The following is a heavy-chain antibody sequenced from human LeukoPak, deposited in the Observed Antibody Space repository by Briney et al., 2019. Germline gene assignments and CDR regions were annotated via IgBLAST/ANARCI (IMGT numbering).Heavy chain of an antibody. V-gene: IGHV4-34*01. J-gene: IGHJ6*04. CDR1: GGSFSGYY. Sequence: SETLSLTCAVYGGSFSGYYWGWIRQPPGKGLEWIGEINHSGSTNYNPSLKSRVTISVDTSKNQFSLKPSSVTAADTAVYYCARRSWYYYYYGMDVWGKGTTVTVSS. D-gene: IGHD6-13*01. CDR3: ARRSWYYYYYGMDV. CDR2: INHSGST.